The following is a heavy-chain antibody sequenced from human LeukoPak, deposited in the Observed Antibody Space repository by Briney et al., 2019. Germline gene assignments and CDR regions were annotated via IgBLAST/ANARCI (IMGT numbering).Heavy chain of an antibody. Sequence: ASVKVSCKASGYTFTGYYMHWVRQAPGQGLEWMGWINPNSGGTNYAQKFQGRVTMTRDTSISTAYMELSRLRSDDTAVYYCARTGHSSSWYEGPRVYYFDYWGQGTLVTVSS. V-gene: IGHV1-2*02. D-gene: IGHD6-13*01. CDR3: ARTGHSSSWYEGPRVYYFDY. CDR2: INPNSGGT. J-gene: IGHJ4*02. CDR1: GYTFTGYY.